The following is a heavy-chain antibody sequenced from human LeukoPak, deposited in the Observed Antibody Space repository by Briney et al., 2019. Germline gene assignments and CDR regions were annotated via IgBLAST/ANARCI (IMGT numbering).Heavy chain of an antibody. J-gene: IGHJ5*02. V-gene: IGHV4-59*08. D-gene: IGHD3-22*01. CDR3: ARAPSPYYYDSSGYYYPSWFDP. Sequence: SETLSLTCTVSGGPISSYYWSWIRQPPGKGLEWIGYIYYSGSTNYNPSLKSRVTISVDTSKNQFSLKLSSVTAADTAVYYCARAPSPYYYDSSGYYYPSWFDPWGQGTLVTVSS. CDR2: IYYSGST. CDR1: GGPISSYY.